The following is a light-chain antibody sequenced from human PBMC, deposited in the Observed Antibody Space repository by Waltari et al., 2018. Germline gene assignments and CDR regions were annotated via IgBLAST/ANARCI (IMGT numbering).Light chain of an antibody. CDR3: QSYDSSSVV. CDR2: GNS. J-gene: IGLJ2*01. CDR1: SSTIGAGYD. V-gene: IGLV1-40*01. Sequence: QPVLTPPPSVSGAPGQRVPFSCTGSSSTIGAGYDVHWYQRLPGTAPKLLIYGNSNRPSGVPDRFSGSKSGTSASLAITGLQAEDEADYYCQSYDSSSVVFGGGTKLTVL.